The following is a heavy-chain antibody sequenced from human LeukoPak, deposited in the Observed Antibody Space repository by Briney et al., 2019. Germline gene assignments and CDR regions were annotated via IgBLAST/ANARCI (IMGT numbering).Heavy chain of an antibody. CDR1: GGYIGTYY. CDR2: SYNSGST. V-gene: IGHV4-59*01. J-gene: IGHJ4*02. Sequence: SETLSLTCTVSGGYIGTYYWGWIRQPPGKGLEWIGYSYNSGSTYCNPSLKTRVTISVDTSKNQFSLKLTSVTAADTAVYYCASVGSGSFDSWGQGTLVTVSS. D-gene: IGHD6-19*01. CDR3: ASVGSGSFDS.